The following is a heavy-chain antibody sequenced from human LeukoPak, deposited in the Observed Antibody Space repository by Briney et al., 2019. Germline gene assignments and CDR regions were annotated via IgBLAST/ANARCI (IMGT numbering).Heavy chain of an antibody. CDR1: GYTFTSYG. Sequence: ASVKVSCKASGYTFTSYGISWVRQAPGQGLEWMGWISAYNGNTNYAQKLQGRVTMTTDTSTSTAYMELRSLRSDDTAVYYCARGLFEADLASHFDYWGQGTLVTVSS. CDR2: ISAYNGNT. CDR3: ARGLFEADLASHFDY. J-gene: IGHJ4*02. D-gene: IGHD2-15*01. V-gene: IGHV1-18*01.